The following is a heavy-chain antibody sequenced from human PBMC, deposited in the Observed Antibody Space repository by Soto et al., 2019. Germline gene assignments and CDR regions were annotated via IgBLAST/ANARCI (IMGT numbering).Heavy chain of an antibody. CDR1: GGSFSGYY. Sequence: SETLPLTCAVDGGSFSGYYWSWIRQPPGKGLEWIGEINHSGSTNYNPSLKSRVTISVDTSKNQFSLKLSSVTAADTAVYYCARLVGDSSSSYWFDPWGQGTLVTVS. CDR2: INHSGST. D-gene: IGHD6-13*01. J-gene: IGHJ5*02. V-gene: IGHV4-34*01. CDR3: ARLVGDSSSSYWFDP.